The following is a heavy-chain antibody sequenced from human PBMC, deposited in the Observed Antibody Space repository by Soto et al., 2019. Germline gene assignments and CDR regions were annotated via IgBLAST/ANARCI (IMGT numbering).Heavy chain of an antibody. CDR1: GASISSTYW. CDR3: ATLPPRIVVVMTDLPT. D-gene: IGHD2-15*01. J-gene: IGHJ5*02. Sequence: SETLSLTCFVSGASISSTYWWSWVRQTPGKRLEWIGQIYHTETTSYNPSLKNRVTISLDKSNNQFSLRLTSMTAADTAVYYCATLPPRIVVVMTDLPTWGQGTLVTAPQ. V-gene: IGHV4-4*02. CDR2: IYHTETT.